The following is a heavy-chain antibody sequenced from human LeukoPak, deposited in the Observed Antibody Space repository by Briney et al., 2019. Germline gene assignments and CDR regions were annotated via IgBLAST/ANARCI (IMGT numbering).Heavy chain of an antibody. CDR1: GFTFSSYA. Sequence: GGSLRLSCAASGFTFSSYAMSWVRQAPGKGLEWVSAISGSGGSTYYADSVKGRFTISRDNSKNTLYLQMNSLRAEDTAVYYCAKDQYSSGWYTRYYYYYMDVWGKGTTVTVSS. D-gene: IGHD6-19*01. CDR3: AKDQYSSGWYTRYYYYYMDV. V-gene: IGHV3-23*01. J-gene: IGHJ6*03. CDR2: ISGSGGST.